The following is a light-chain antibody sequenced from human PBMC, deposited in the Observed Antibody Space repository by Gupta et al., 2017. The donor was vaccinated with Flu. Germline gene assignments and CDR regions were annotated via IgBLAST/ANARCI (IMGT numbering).Light chain of an antibody. CDR3: SSYTGGTTRAV. CDR1: SSDVGSYNR. V-gene: IGLV2-18*02. J-gene: IGLJ1*01. CDR2: EVS. Sequence: QSALTQPPSVSGSPGQSVTISCTGTSSDVGSYNRVSWYQQPPGKAPKLMIYEVSNRPSGVSNRFFGSKSGNTASLTISGLQAEDEADYYGSSYTGGTTRAVFGTGTKVTVL.